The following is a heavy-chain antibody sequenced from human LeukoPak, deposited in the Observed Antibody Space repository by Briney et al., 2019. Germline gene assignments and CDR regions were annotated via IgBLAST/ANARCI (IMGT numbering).Heavy chain of an antibody. CDR2: ISWNSDHI. Sequence: GGSLRLSCAASGFTFDDYAMHWVRQAPGKGLARVSGISWNSDHIGYADSVKGGFTISTDNAKNSLFLQRNSLRSEDTALYCCAKVRFFGERISVVFDYWGQGALGTVSS. CDR3: AKVRFFGERISVVFDY. J-gene: IGHJ4*02. D-gene: IGHD3-16*01. CDR1: GFTFDDYA. V-gene: IGHV3-9*01.